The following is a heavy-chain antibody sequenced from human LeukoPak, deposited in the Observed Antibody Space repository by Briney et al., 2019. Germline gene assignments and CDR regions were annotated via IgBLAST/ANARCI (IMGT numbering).Heavy chain of an antibody. D-gene: IGHD2-15*01. CDR1: GFTFSNHA. Sequence: GGSLRLSCAASGFTFSNHAMSWVRQTPGKGLQWVSVISGSGRTTEYADSVKGRFTISRDNSKNTLSLQMNSLRVEDTAIYYCAKNVVVKRDIDYWGQGTLVTVSS. V-gene: IGHV3-23*01. J-gene: IGHJ4*02. CDR2: ISGSGRTT. CDR3: AKNVVVKRDIDY.